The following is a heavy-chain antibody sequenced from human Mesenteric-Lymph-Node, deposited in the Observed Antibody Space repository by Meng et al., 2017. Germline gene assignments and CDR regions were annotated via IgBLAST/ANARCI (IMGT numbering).Heavy chain of an antibody. J-gene: IGHJ3*02. V-gene: IGHV4-61*02. CDR2: IYTSGST. CDR3: ARENYYYDSSGLGDDAFDI. D-gene: IGHD3-22*01. CDR1: GGSISSGSYY. Sequence: LRLSCTVSGGSISSGSYYWSWIRQPAGKGLEWIGRIYTSGSTNYNPSLKSRVTISVDTSKNQFSLKLSSVTAADTAVYYCARENYYYDSSGLGDDAFDIWGQGTMVTVSS.